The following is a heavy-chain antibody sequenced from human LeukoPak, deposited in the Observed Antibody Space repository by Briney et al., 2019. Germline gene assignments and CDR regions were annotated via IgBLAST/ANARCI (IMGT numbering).Heavy chain of an antibody. Sequence: SETLSLTCTVSGGSISSHYWSWIRQPPGKGLEWIGYIYYSGSTNYNPSLKSRATISMNTSKNQFSLKLNSVTAADTAVYYCARTARVFDFWGQGIQVTVSS. CDR1: GGSISSHY. CDR2: IYYSGST. J-gene: IGHJ4*02. CDR3: ARTARVFDF. V-gene: IGHV4-59*08. D-gene: IGHD5-18*01.